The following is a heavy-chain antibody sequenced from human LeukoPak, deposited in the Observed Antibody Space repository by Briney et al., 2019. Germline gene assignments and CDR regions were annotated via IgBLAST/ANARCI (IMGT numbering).Heavy chain of an antibody. CDR1: GGSISSYY. Sequence: SETLSLTCTVSGGSISSYYWSWIRQPPGKGLEWIGYIYYSGTTSYNPSLKSRITISIDTSKNQFSLKLNSVTAADTAVYYCARESGNSWADYWSQGTLVTVSS. CDR3: ARESGNSWADY. J-gene: IGHJ4*02. V-gene: IGHV4-59*01. CDR2: IYYSGTT. D-gene: IGHD6-13*01.